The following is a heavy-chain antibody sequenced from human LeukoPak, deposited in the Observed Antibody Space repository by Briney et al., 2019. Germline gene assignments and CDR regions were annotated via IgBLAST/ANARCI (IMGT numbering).Heavy chain of an antibody. Sequence: SETLSLTCTVSGGSISSGGYYWSWIRQHPGKGLEWIGYIYYSGSTYYNPSLKSRVTISVDTSKNQFSLKLSSVTAADTAVYYCARRYCSGGSCHYFDYWGQGTLVTVSS. D-gene: IGHD2-15*01. J-gene: IGHJ4*02. CDR2: IYYSGST. V-gene: IGHV4-31*03. CDR3: ARRYCSGGSCHYFDY. CDR1: GGSISSGGYY.